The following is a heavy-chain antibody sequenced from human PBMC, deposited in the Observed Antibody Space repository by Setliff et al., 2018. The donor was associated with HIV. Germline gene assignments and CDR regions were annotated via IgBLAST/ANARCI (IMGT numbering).Heavy chain of an antibody. CDR2: ISYDGSNK. D-gene: IGHD3-22*01. J-gene: IGHJ4*01. Sequence: PGGSLRLSCAASGFTFSSYAMHWVRQAPGKGLEWVAVISYDGSNKYYADSVKGRLTISRDNSKNTLYLQMNSLRAEDTAVYCCARSKGHLYYDDDTGYVLRAFDIWGQGNPGHRLL. CDR3: ARSKGHLYYDDDTGYVLRAFDI. V-gene: IGHV3-30*04. CDR1: GFTFSSYA.